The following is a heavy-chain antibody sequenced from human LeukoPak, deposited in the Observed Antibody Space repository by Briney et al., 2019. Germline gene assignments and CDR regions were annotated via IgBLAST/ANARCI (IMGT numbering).Heavy chain of an antibody. V-gene: IGHV5-51*01. J-gene: IGHJ5*02. CDR3: ARQPEYYYDSSGYQDGYNWFDP. CDR1: GYSFTSYW. CDR2: IYPGDSDT. Sequence: GESLKISCKGSGYSFTSYWIGWVRQMPGKGLEWMGIIYPGDSDTRYSPSFQGQVTISADKSISTAYLQWSSLKASDTAMYYCARQPEYYYDSSGYQDGYNWFDPWGQGTLVTVS. D-gene: IGHD3-22*01.